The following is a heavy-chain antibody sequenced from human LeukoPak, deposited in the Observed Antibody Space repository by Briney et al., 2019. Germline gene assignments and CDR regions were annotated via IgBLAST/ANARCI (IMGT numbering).Heavy chain of an antibody. CDR1: GFTVISNY. Sequence: PGWSLRLSCAASGFTVISNYMSWVRQAPGKGLEWVSVIYSGGSTYYADSVKGRFTISRDSSKNTLYLQMNSLRAEDTAVYYCARGVGGYDLLAYYYYYMDVWGKGTTVTVSS. CDR2: IYSGGST. D-gene: IGHD5-12*01. CDR3: ARGVGGYDLLAYYYYYMDV. V-gene: IGHV3-53*01. J-gene: IGHJ6*03.